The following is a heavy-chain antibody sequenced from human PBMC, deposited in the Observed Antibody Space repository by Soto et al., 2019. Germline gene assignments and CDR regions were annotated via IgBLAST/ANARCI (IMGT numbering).Heavy chain of an antibody. CDR1: GGSFSGYY. J-gene: IGHJ4*02. D-gene: IGHD1-7*01. CDR2: INHSGST. V-gene: IGHV4-34*01. CDR3: ARRRTRTVPHDY. Sequence: SETLSLTCAVYGGSFSGYYWSWIRQPPGKGLEWIGEINHSGSTNYNPSLKSRVTISVDTSKNQFSLKLSSVTAADTAVYYCARRRTRTVPHDYWGQGTLVTVSS.